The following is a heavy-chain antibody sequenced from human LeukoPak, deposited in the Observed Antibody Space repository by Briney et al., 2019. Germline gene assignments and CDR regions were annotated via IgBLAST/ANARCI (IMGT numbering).Heavy chain of an antibody. D-gene: IGHD5-12*01. CDR1: GLTFSDYS. Sequence: GGSLRLSCAASGLTFSDYSMNWVRQAPGKGLEGISYVGISSGNTKYADSVKGRFTISGDSAKNSVFLRMNSLRVEDTAVYYCARDHRYAFDNWGQGTLVTVSS. CDR3: ARDHRYAFDN. V-gene: IGHV3-48*04. J-gene: IGHJ4*02. CDR2: VGISSGNT.